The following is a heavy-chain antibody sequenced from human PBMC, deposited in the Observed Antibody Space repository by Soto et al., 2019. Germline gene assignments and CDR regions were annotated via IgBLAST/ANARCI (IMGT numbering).Heavy chain of an antibody. CDR1: GFTFSSYG. CDR3: ARDIYGSGSYYGENWFDP. V-gene: IGHV3-33*01. D-gene: IGHD3-10*01. Sequence: GGSLRLSCAASGFTFSSYGMHWVRQAPGKGLEWVAVIWYDGSNKYYADSVKGRFTISRDNSKNTLYLQMNSLRAEDTAVYYCARDIYGSGSYYGENWFDPWGQGTLVTVSS. J-gene: IGHJ5*02. CDR2: IWYDGSNK.